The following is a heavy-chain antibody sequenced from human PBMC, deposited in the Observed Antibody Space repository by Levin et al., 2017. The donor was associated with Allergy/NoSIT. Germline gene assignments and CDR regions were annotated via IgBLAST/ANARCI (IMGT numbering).Heavy chain of an antibody. Sequence: PGGSLRLSCKGSGYSFTSYWIGWVRQMPGKGLEWMGIIYPGDSDTRYSPSFQGQVTISADKSISTAYLQWSSLKASDTAMYYCARRSKYCSSTSCYNGNDAFDIWGQGTMVTVSS. V-gene: IGHV5-51*01. D-gene: IGHD2-2*02. CDR1: GYSFTSYW. J-gene: IGHJ3*02. CDR2: IYPGDSDT. CDR3: ARRSKYCSSTSCYNGNDAFDI.